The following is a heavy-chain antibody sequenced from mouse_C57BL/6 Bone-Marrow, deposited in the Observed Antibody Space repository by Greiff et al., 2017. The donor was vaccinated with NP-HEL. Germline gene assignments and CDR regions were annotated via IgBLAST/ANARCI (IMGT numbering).Heavy chain of an antibody. Sequence: QVQLQQPGAELVRPGTSVKLSCKASGYTFTSYWMHWVKQRPGQGLEWIGVIDPSDSYTNYTQTVKGKATLTVDTSSSTAYMQLSSLTSEDSAVYYCARLPYYGYDAGAMDYWGQGTSVTVSS. CDR2: IDPSDSYT. D-gene: IGHD2-9*01. CDR1: GYTFTSYW. CDR3: ARLPYYGYDAGAMDY. J-gene: IGHJ4*01. V-gene: IGHV1-59*01.